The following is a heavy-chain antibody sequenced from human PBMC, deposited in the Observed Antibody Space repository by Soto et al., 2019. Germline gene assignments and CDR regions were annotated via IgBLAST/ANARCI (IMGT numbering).Heavy chain of an antibody. CDR1: GDTFTSYY. D-gene: IGHD6-13*01. CDR3: ARSSGVNDGIIIAGSSWLAS. V-gene: IGHV1-46*01. J-gene: IGHJ4*02. CDR2: INPHGGST. Sequence: ASVKVSCTAPGDTFTSYYFHWVRQAPGQGLEWMGVINPHGGSTAYAQRFQGRVTMTRDTPTSTVYMQLTSLRSEDTAVYYCARSSGVNDGIIIAGSSWLASWGKGT.